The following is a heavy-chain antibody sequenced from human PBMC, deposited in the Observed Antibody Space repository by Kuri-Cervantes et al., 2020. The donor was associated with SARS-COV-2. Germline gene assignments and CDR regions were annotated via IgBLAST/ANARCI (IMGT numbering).Heavy chain of an antibody. CDR3: ARDRRYCSSTSCYFSPHDAFDI. Sequence: GGSLRLSCAASGFTFSSYWMSWVRQAPGKGLEWVANIKQDGSEKYYVDSVKGRFTISRDNAKNSLYLQMSSLRAEDTAVYYCARDRRYCSSTSCYFSPHDAFDIWGQGTMVTVSS. CDR2: IKQDGSEK. CDR1: GFTFSSYW. J-gene: IGHJ3*02. D-gene: IGHD2-2*01. V-gene: IGHV3-7*03.